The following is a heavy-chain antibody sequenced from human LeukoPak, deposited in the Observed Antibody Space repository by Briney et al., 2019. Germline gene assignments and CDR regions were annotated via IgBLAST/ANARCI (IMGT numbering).Heavy chain of an antibody. D-gene: IGHD6-6*01. Sequence: PGGSLRLSCAASGFTFNAFGMSWVRQAPGRGLEWVSGMSGNGLSTNYADSVKGRFSISRDNSRNTLYLQMNSLSAEDTAVYYCARNPKGPLRGSSPYYFDYWGQGTLVTVSS. J-gene: IGHJ4*02. V-gene: IGHV3-23*01. CDR2: MSGNGLST. CDR3: ARNPKGPLRGSSPYYFDY. CDR1: GFTFNAFG.